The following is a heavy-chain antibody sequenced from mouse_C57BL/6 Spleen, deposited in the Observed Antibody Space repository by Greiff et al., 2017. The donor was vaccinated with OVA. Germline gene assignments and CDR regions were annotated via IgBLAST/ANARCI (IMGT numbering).Heavy chain of an antibody. CDR1: GYTFTSYW. Sequence: QVHVKQSGAELAKPGASVKLSCKASGYTFTSYWMHWVKQRPGQGLEWIGYINPSSGYTKYNQKFKDKATLTADKSSSTAYMQLSSLTYEDSAVYYCAGITTVGYAMDYWGQGTSVTVSS. J-gene: IGHJ4*01. V-gene: IGHV1-7*01. D-gene: IGHD1-1*01. CDR3: AGITTVGYAMDY. CDR2: INPSSGYT.